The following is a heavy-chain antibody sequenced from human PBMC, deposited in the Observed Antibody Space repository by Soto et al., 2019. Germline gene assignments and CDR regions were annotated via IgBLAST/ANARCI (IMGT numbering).Heavy chain of an antibody. Sequence: ASVKVSCKASGYTFTGYYMHWVRQAPGQGLEWMGWINPNSGGTNYAQKFQGWVTMTRDTSISTAYMELSRLRSDDTAVYYCAHQHQTYGDWDYWGQGTLVTVSS. D-gene: IGHD4-17*01. V-gene: IGHV1-2*04. CDR3: AHQHQTYGDWDY. CDR2: INPNSGGT. CDR1: GYTFTGYY. J-gene: IGHJ4*02.